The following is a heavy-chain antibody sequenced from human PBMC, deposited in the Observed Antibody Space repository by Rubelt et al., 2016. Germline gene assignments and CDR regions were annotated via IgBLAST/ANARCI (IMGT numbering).Heavy chain of an antibody. V-gene: IGHV4-4*02. CDR2: IYYSGST. CDR1: GGSIDRSTW. J-gene: IGHJ6*02. Sequence: QVQLQESGPGLVKPSGTLSLTCAVSGGSIDRSTWWNWVRQSPGKGLEWIGSIYYSGSTYYNPSLKSRVTISVDTSKNQFSLNLSSVTAAETAVYYVAREYLYGSGPYYYYTMDVWGQGTTVTVSS. CDR3: AREYLYGSGPYYYYTMDV. D-gene: IGHD3-10*01.